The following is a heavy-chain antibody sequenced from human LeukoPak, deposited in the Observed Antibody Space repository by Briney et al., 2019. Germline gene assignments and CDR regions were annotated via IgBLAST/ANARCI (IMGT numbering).Heavy chain of an antibody. V-gene: IGHV4-31*03. Sequence: SETLSLTCTVSGGSISSGGYYWSWIRQHPGKGLEWIGYIYYSGSTYYNPSLKSRVTISVDTSKNQFSLKLSSVTAADTAVYYCARAATYYYDSSGYPDYWGQGTLVTVSS. J-gene: IGHJ4*02. CDR2: IYYSGST. D-gene: IGHD3-22*01. CDR1: GGSISSGGYY. CDR3: ARAATYYYDSSGYPDY.